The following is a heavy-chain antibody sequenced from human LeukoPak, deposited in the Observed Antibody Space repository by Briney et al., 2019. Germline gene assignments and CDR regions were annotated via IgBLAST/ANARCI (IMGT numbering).Heavy chain of an antibody. D-gene: IGHD3-22*01. CDR2: LYPGVST. CDR1: GCPINSYY. J-gene: IGHJ6*03. V-gene: IGHV4-4*07. Sequence: KPSETLSLTCTASGCPINSYYWSWIRQTAGKGLEWIGRLYPGVSTNYNPSLKSRVTMSVDTSKNQFALKLSAVTAADTAVYYCARLKFYDSTGYSPGHYMDVWGKGTTVTVCS. CDR3: ARLKFYDSTGYSPGHYMDV.